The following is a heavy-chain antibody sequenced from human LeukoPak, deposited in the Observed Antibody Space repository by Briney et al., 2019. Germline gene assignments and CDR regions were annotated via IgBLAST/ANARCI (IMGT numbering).Heavy chain of an antibody. D-gene: IGHD3-10*01. J-gene: IGHJ4*02. V-gene: IGHV1-2*02. Sequence: GASVTVSCKASGYTFTGYYMHWVRQAPGQGLEWMGWINPNSGGTNYAQKFQGRVTITRDTAISTAYMELSRLRSDDTAVYYCARGAYYYGSGSYYTYWGQGTLVTVSS. CDR3: ARGAYYYGSGSYYTY. CDR1: GYTFTGYY. CDR2: INPNSGGT.